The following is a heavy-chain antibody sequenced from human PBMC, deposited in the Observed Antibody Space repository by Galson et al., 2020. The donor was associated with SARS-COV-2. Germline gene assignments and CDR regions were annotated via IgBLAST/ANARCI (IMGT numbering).Heavy chain of an antibody. V-gene: IGHV1-2*02. D-gene: IGHD3-10*01. J-gene: IGHJ5*02. CDR3: ARGTEWGTMVRGDWFDP. CDR2: INPNSGGT. Sequence: ASVKVSCKASGYTFTGYYMHWVRQAPGQGLEWMGWINPNSGGTNYAQKFQGRVTMTRDTSISTAYMELSRLRSDDTAVYYCARGTEWGTMVRGDWFDPWGQGTLVTVSS. CDR1: GYTFTGYY.